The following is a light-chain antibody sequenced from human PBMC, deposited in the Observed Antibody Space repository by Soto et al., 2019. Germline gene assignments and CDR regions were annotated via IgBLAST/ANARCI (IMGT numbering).Light chain of an antibody. Sequence: EIVLTQSPGTLSLSPGERATLSCRASQSVSSNYLAWFQQRPGQPPRLLISGASSRATGIPHRFSGSGSGTAFTLTISRLEPEDFAVYHCQQYGGAPWAFGQGTKVEIK. CDR1: QSVSSNY. CDR2: GAS. V-gene: IGKV3-20*01. J-gene: IGKJ1*01. CDR3: QQYGGAPWA.